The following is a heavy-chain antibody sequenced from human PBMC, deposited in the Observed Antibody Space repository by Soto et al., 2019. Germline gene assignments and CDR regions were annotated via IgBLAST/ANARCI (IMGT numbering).Heavy chain of an antibody. Sequence: QVQLVQSGAEVKKPGSSVKVSCTASGGTFNFYTISWVRQAPGQGLEWVGRVIPIVGMSKYAQKFQGRVTMTADKSTSTAYMELRSLRSEDTAVYYCATSYGSGDRDFDYWGQGALVTVSS. CDR3: ATSYGSGDRDFDY. CDR1: GGTFNFYT. J-gene: IGHJ4*02. CDR2: VIPIVGMS. D-gene: IGHD3-10*01. V-gene: IGHV1-69*02.